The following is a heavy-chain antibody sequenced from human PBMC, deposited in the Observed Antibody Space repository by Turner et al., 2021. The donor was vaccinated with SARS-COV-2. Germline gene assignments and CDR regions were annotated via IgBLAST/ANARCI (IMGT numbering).Heavy chain of an antibody. CDR1: GFTFSTYA. V-gene: IGHV3-23*01. Sequence: EVPLLESGGGLVQPGGSLRLSCASSGFTFSTYAMNWVRQDPGKGLEWVSGISGRGESIYYADPGKGRFTISRDNSKNTVHRQMNSLRADDTAVYYCAKYGWSSSSRGAVDLWGHGTMVTVSS. CDR2: ISGRGESI. J-gene: IGHJ3*01. D-gene: IGHD6-13*01. CDR3: AKYGWSSSSRGAVDL.